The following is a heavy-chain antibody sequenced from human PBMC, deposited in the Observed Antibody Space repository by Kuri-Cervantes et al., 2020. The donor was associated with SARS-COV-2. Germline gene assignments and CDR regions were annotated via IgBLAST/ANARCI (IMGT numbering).Heavy chain of an antibody. D-gene: IGHD1-26*01. V-gene: IGHV3-9*01. CDR3: ASDRVGASDY. Sequence: GGSLRLSCAASGFTFSSYGMHWVRQAPGKGLEWVSGISWNSGSIGYADSVKGRFTISRDNAKNSLYLQMNSLRAEDTAVYYCASDRVGASDYWGKGTLVTVSS. CDR2: ISWNSGSI. J-gene: IGHJ4*02. CDR1: GFTFSSYG.